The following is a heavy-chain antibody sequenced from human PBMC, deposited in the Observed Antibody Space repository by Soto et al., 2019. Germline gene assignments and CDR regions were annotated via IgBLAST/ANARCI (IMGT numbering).Heavy chain of an antibody. Sequence: QVQLVESGGGVVQPGRSLRLSCAASGFTFSSYAMHWVRQAPGKGLEWVAVISYDGSNKYYADSVKGRFTISRDNSKNTLYLQMNSLRAEDTAVYYCASSQVMTTVVTGVKYYYYGMDVWGQGTTVTVSS. CDR1: GFTFSSYA. J-gene: IGHJ6*02. CDR3: ASSQVMTTVVTGVKYYYYGMDV. V-gene: IGHV3-30-3*01. D-gene: IGHD4-17*01. CDR2: ISYDGSNK.